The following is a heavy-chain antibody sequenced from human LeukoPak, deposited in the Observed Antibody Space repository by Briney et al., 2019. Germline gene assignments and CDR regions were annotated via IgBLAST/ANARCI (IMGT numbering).Heavy chain of an antibody. J-gene: IGHJ4*02. CDR1: GGSFSGYS. D-gene: IGHD5-24*01. CDR2: INHSGST. V-gene: IGHV4-34*01. Sequence: ASETLSLTCAVYGGSFSGYSWNWIRQPPGKGLEWIGEINHSGSTNYNPSLKSRVTISVDTSKNQFSLKLSSVTAADMAVYYCASRPTGGMATLTGYFDNWGQGTLVTVSS. CDR3: ASRPTGGMATLTGYFDN.